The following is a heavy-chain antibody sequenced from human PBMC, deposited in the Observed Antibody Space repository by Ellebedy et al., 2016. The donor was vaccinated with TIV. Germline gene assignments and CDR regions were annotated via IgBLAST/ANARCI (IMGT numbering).Heavy chain of an antibody. J-gene: IGHJ4*02. CDR2: IHPSDSDT. D-gene: IGHD4-17*01. CDR1: GYNFSNNW. Sequence: PGGSLRLSCKISGYNFSNNWISWVRQKPVKGLEWMGRIHPSDSDTDYRPSFRGHVTMSVDKSISFAFLQWSSLQASDTAMYYCARRGDSDFDSWGQGTVVTVSP. V-gene: IGHV5-10-1*01. CDR3: ARRGDSDFDS.